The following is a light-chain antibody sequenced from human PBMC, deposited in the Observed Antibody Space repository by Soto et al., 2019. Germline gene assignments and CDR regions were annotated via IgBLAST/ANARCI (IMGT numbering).Light chain of an antibody. Sequence: EILMTQSPATLSVSPGESATLSCRASHRVSSYLAWYQQKPGQAPRLLIYGASTRATGIPARFSGSGSGTVFTLTISSLQSEDFAVYFCQQYNNWPLTFGEGPRWRSN. CDR3: QQYNNWPLT. CDR1: HRVSSY. V-gene: IGKV3-15*01. CDR2: GAS. J-gene: IGKJ4*01.